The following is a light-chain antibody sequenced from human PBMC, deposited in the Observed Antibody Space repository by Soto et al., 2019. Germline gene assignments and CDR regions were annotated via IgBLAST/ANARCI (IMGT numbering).Light chain of an antibody. CDR2: DAS. J-gene: IGKJ1*01. CDR3: QQYNRYRT. CDR1: QSISTW. V-gene: IGKV1-5*01. Sequence: DIQMTQSPSTLSASVGDRVTISCRASQSISTWLAWYQQKPGKVPKLLIYDASTLERGVPSRFSGSGSGTDFTLTIASLQADDFATYYCQQYNRYRTFGQGTKV.